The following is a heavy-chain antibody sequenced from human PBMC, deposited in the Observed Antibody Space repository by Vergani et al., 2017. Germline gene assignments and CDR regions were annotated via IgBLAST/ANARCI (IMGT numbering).Heavy chain of an antibody. CDR1: GFTFTNYW. CDR3: VRGTSGSPGVDY. V-gene: IGHV3-7*04. CDR2: MSQDGSEK. Sequence: VQLVESGGGLVQPGGSLRLSCAASGFTFTNYWMTWVRQAPGKGLEWLANMSQDGSEKGQLDSVRGRFTISRDNAQNSLYLQMKSLRVEDTAVYYCVRGTSGSPGVDYWGQGTLVTVSS. D-gene: IGHD1-26*01. J-gene: IGHJ4*02.